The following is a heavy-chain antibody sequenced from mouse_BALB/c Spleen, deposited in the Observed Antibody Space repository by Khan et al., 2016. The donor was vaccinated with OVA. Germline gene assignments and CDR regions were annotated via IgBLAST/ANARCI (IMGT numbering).Heavy chain of an antibody. CDR1: GYTFTSYW. CDR3: TRREKYGYDPSWFAY. CDR2: IDPSDSET. D-gene: IGHD2-2*01. Sequence: QVQLQQSGAELVRPGASVKLSCKASGYTFTSYWMNWVKQRPGQGLEWIGMIDPSDSETHYNQMFKDKATLTVDKSSSTAYMKLSSLTSEDSAVYYCTRREKYGYDPSWFAYWGQGTLVTVSA. V-gene: IGHV1-61*01. J-gene: IGHJ3*01.